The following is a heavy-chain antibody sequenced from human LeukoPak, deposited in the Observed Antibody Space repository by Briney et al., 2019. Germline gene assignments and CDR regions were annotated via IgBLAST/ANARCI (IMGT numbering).Heavy chain of an antibody. CDR2: IDPSDSYT. Sequence: GESLKISCKGSGYRFTTYWISLVRQMPGKGLEWMGRIDPSDSYTNYSPSFQGHVTISADKSFSTAYLQWTSLKASDTAMYYCARHAKAYGSSCDYWGQGTLVTVSS. V-gene: IGHV5-10-1*01. J-gene: IGHJ4*02. D-gene: IGHD6-13*01. CDR1: GYRFTTYW. CDR3: ARHAKAYGSSCDY.